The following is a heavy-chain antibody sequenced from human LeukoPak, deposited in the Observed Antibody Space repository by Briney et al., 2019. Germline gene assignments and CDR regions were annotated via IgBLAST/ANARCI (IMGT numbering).Heavy chain of an antibody. V-gene: IGHV3-30*18. Sequence: PGASLRLSCAASGFTFSSYAMSWVRQAPGKGLEWVAVISYDGSNKYYADSVKGRFTISRDNSKNTLYLQMNSLRAEDTAVYYCAKTHSSGWYDFDYWGQGTLVTVSS. CDR1: GFTFSSYA. CDR2: ISYDGSNK. CDR3: AKTHSSGWYDFDY. D-gene: IGHD6-19*01. J-gene: IGHJ4*02.